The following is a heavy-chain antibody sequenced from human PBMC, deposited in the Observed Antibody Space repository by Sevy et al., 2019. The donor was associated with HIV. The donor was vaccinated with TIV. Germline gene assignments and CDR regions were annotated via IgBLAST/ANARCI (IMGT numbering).Heavy chain of an antibody. Sequence: GESLKISCATSGFTFSTYNMNWVRQAPGKGLEWVSSISSGSGFIFYADSVKGRFTISRDNAKNSLDLQMNSLIAEDAAVYYCARDKTILEGRYGMDVWGQGNTVTVSS. D-gene: IGHD3-3*01. CDR1: GFTFSTYN. V-gene: IGHV3-21*01. J-gene: IGHJ6*02. CDR2: ISSGSGFI. CDR3: ARDKTILEGRYGMDV.